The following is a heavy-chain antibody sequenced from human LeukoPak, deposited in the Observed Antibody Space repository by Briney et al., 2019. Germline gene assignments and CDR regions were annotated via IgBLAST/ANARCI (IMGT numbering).Heavy chain of an antibody. CDR1: GSSVSTRGGC. D-gene: IGHD2-15*01. Sequence: SGPRLLKPTQTLTLTWTVSGSSVSTRGGCVSWVRQTPGKALEWLARIDWGDEQYYSPSLKTRLTISKDTSKNPVVLTMTNMDPVDTATYYCARSVLSRAQDMDVWGKGTTVTISS. CDR3: ARSVLSRAQDMDV. CDR2: IDWGDEQ. J-gene: IGHJ6*03. V-gene: IGHV2-70*11.